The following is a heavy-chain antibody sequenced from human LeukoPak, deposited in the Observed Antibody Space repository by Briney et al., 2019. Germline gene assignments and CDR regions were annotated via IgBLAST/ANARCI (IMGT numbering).Heavy chain of an antibody. CDR3: VVPAAMYDAFDI. V-gene: IGHV3-30*02. CDR1: GFTFSTYG. CDR2: IRYDGSNE. Sequence: PGGSLRLSCVASGFTFSTYGMHWVRQAPGKGLEWVAFIRYDGSNEYLDSVKGRFTISRDNSKNTLYLQMNSLRAEDTAVYYGVVPAAMYDAFDIWGQGTMVTVSS. D-gene: IGHD2-2*01. J-gene: IGHJ3*02.